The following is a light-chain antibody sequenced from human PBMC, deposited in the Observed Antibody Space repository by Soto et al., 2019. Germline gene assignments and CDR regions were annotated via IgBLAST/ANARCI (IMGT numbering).Light chain of an antibody. J-gene: IGLJ2*01. Sequence: QSVLPQPPSVSGARGQRVTISCTGSSSNIGAGYDVHWYQQLPGTAPKLLIYGNSNRPSGVPDRFSGSKSGTSASLAITGLQAEDEADYYCQSYDSSLSGTVVFGGGTKLTVL. V-gene: IGLV1-40*01. CDR1: SSNIGAGYD. CDR2: GNS. CDR3: QSYDSSLSGTVV.